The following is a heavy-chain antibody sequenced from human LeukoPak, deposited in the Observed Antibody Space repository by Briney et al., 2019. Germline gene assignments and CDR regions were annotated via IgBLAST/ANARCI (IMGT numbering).Heavy chain of an antibody. V-gene: IGHV4-34*01. CDR2: IDHRGTA. D-gene: IGHD3-3*01. J-gene: IGHJ4*02. CDR1: GASYNAYY. Sequence: SETMSLTCAVYGASYNAYYWSWIRQPPGKGLEWIGDIDHRGTATYNPSLKSRLSISADASKNQFSLKLNSVTDADAAVYYCAVGITILGVAASFDSWGQGNLVIVSS. CDR3: AVGITILGVAASFDS.